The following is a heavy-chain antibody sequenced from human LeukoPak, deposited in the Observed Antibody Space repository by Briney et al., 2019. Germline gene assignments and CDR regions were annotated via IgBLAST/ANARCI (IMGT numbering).Heavy chain of an antibody. Sequence: SLRLSCAASGFTFDDYAMHWVRQAPGKGLEWVSGISWNSGSIGYADSVKGRFTISRDNAKNSLYLQMNSLRAEDTALYYCAKDYYYDSSGYPDYWGQGTLVTVSS. CDR2: ISWNSGSI. CDR1: GFTFDDYA. J-gene: IGHJ4*02. D-gene: IGHD3-22*01. CDR3: AKDYYYDSSGYPDY. V-gene: IGHV3-9*01.